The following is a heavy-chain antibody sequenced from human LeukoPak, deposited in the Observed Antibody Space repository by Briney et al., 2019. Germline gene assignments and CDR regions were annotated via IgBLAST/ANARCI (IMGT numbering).Heavy chain of an antibody. CDR1: GYTFTSYD. D-gene: IGHD3-9*01. Sequence: ASVKVSCKASGYTFTSYDINWVRQATGQGLEWMGWMNPNSGNTGYAQKFQGRVTMTRNTSISTAYMELSSLRSEDTAVYYCARGSYDISTDYVYPRLLWFDPWGQGTLVTVSS. J-gene: IGHJ5*02. CDR3: ARGSYDISTDYVYPRLLWFDP. CDR2: MNPNSGNT. V-gene: IGHV1-8*01.